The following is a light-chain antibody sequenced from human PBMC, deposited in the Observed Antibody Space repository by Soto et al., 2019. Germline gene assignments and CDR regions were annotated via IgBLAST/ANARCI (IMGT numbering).Light chain of an antibody. J-gene: IGLJ3*02. Sequence: QSALTQPASVSGYPGQSVTISCTGTSSDVGGYNYVSWYQQHPGKAPKLMIYEVSNRPSGVSNRFFGSKSGNTASLTVSGIQAEDEADYYCISYTSSSTWVFGGGTKLTVL. CDR2: EVS. CDR3: ISYTSSSTWV. V-gene: IGLV2-14*01. CDR1: SSDVGGYNY.